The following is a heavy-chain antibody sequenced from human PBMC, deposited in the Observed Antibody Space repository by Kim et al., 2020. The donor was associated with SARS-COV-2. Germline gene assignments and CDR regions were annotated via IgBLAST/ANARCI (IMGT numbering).Heavy chain of an antibody. Sequence: ADSVKGRFTISRDNSKNTLYLQMNSLRAEDTAVYYCAKDIVGATSADFDYWGQGTLVTVSS. J-gene: IGHJ4*02. D-gene: IGHD1-26*01. V-gene: IGHV3-30*02. CDR3: AKDIVGATSADFDY.